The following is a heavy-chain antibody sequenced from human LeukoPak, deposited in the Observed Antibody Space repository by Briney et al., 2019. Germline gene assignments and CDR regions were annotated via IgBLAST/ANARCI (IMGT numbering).Heavy chain of an antibody. J-gene: IGHJ4*02. D-gene: IGHD6-13*01. CDR2: IIPIFGTA. CDR1: GGTFSSYA. V-gene: IGHV1-69*01. Sequence: ASVKVSCKASGGTFSSYAISWVRQAPGQGLEWMGGIIPIFGTANYAQKFQGRVTITADESTSTAYMELSSLRSEDTAVYYCASSVVGYSSSWSYYFDYWGQGTLVTVSS. CDR3: ASSVVGYSSSWSYYFDY.